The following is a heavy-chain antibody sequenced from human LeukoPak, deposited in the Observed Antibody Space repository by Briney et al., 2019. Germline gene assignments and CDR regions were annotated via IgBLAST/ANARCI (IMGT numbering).Heavy chain of an antibody. Sequence: GGPLRLSCAASGFPFSIYSMNWVPHATGKAVEWVSCISSGSTNIYYADSVRGRFTISRDNAKNSLYLQMNSLRAEDTAVYYCARVGGYCSSISNCYGDYWGQGTLVTVSS. CDR2: ISSGSTNI. CDR3: ARVGGYCSSISNCYGDY. J-gene: IGHJ4*02. V-gene: IGHV3-21*01. CDR1: GFPFSIYS. D-gene: IGHD2-2*01.